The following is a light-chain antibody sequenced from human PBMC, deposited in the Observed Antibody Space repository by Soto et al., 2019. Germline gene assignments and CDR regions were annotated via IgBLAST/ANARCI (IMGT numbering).Light chain of an antibody. CDR2: TNN. J-gene: IGLJ2*01. V-gene: IGLV1-44*01. CDR3: ASWDDSLNGVV. CDR1: NSNIGDNT. Sequence: QSVLTQPPSASGTPGQRVTISCSGSNSNIGDNTVNWFQQLPGTAPKLLISTNNQRPSGVPDRFSGSKSGTSASLAISGLQSEGEADYYCASWDDSLNGVVFGGGTQLTVL.